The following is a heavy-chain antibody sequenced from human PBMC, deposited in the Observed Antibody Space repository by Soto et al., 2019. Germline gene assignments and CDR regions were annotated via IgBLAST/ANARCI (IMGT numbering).Heavy chain of an antibody. CDR3: ARCQNVSSASSTGFDY. J-gene: IGHJ4*02. Sequence: ASVKVSCKASGYTFTSYAMHWVRQAPGQRLEWMGWINAGNGNTKYSQKFQGRVTITRDTSASTAYMELSSLRSEDTAVYYCARCQNVSSASSTGFDYWGQGTLVTVSS. V-gene: IGHV1-3*01. CDR2: INAGNGNT. CDR1: GYTFTSYA.